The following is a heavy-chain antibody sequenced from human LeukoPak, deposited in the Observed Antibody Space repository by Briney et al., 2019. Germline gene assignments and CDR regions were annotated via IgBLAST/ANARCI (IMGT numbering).Heavy chain of an antibody. CDR2: IFYSGST. CDR3: ARGEWDLLFDY. Sequence: PSETLSLTCTVSGGSISGYYWSWIRQPPGKGLEWVGYIFYSGSTNYNPSLKSRVTISVDTSKNQFSLKLSSVTAADTAVYYCARGEWDLLFDYWGQGTLVTVSS. J-gene: IGHJ4*02. CDR1: GGSISGYY. D-gene: IGHD1-26*01. V-gene: IGHV4-59*01.